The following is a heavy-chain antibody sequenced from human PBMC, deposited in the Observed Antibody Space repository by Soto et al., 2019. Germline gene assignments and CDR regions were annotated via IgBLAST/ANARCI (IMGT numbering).Heavy chain of an antibody. D-gene: IGHD2-2*01. CDR2: ISSNGGST. Sequence: GGSLRLSCSASGFTFSSYAMHWVRQAPGKGLEYVSAISSNGGSTYYADSVKGRFTISRDNSKNTLYLQMSSLRAEDTAVYYCVKGGLVVVPAANWFDPWGQGTLVTVSS. J-gene: IGHJ5*02. V-gene: IGHV3-64D*06. CDR1: GFTFSSYA. CDR3: VKGGLVVVPAANWFDP.